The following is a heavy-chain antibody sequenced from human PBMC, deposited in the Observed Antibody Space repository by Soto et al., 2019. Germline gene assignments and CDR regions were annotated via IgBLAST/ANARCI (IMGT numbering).Heavy chain of an antibody. V-gene: IGHV4-34*01. D-gene: IGHD3-22*01. Sequence: QVQLRQWGAGLLKPSETLVLTCAVSGGSFTDYYWSWIRQSPGKALEWIVEINHSASSTYNPSLASRVTILVDTSNKQFSLRLTSVTAADTAMYYCARGEYDSSGLYSWAPLGFDVLGHGTTVTVSS. CDR3: ARGEYDSSGLYSWAPLGFDV. J-gene: IGHJ6*02. CDR2: INHSASS. CDR1: GGSFTDYY.